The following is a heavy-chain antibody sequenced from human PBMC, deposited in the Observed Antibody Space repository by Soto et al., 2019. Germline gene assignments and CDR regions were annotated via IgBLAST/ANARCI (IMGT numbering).Heavy chain of an antibody. CDR1: GFTISSYW. CDR3: ARAKAAAGTLVDY. CDR2: IKQDGSEK. V-gene: IGHV3-7*01. D-gene: IGHD6-13*01. J-gene: IGHJ4*02. Sequence: GGLMRHSCAASGFTISSYWMSRVRKAPGKGLEWVANIKQDGSEKYYVDSVKGRFTISRDNAKNSLYLQMNSLRAEDTAVYYCARAKAAAGTLVDYWGQGTLVTVSS.